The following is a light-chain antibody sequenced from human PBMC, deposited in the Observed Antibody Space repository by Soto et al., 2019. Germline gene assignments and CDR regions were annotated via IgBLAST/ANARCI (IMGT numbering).Light chain of an antibody. Sequence: EIVLTQSPGTLSLSPGERATLSCRASQSVSRSYLAWYQQKPGQAPRLLIYGASSRATGIPDRFTGSGSGTDFTLTITSLQAEDVAVYYCQQYESTPPTFGQGTKLEIK. CDR2: GAS. CDR3: QQYESTPPT. V-gene: IGKV3-20*01. CDR1: QSVSRSY. J-gene: IGKJ2*01.